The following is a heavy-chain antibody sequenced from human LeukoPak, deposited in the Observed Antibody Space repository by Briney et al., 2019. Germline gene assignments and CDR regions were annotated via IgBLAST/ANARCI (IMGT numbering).Heavy chain of an antibody. J-gene: IGHJ3*02. V-gene: IGHV3-7*02. D-gene: IGHD3-22*01. CDR1: GFTFSSYS. CDR3: AGSQWLMYDVFDI. CDR2: IKQDGSEK. Sequence: GGSLRLSCTASGFTFSSYSMGWVRQAPGKGLEWEANIKQDGSEKYYVDSVKGRFTISRDNAKNSLYLQMNSLTVEDTAVHYCAGSQWLMYDVFDIWGQGTMVTVSS.